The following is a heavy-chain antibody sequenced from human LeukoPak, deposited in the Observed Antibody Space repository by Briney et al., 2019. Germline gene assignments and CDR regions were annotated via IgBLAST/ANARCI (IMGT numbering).Heavy chain of an antibody. D-gene: IGHD2-15*01. J-gene: IGHJ4*02. CDR2: IYYSGST. CDR3: AREAYCSGGSCYPHFDY. Sequence: SETLSLTCAVYGGSFSGYYWSWIRQRPGKGLEWIGYIYYSGSTYYNPSLKSRVTISVDTSKNQFSLKLSSVTAADTAVYYCAREAYCSGGSCYPHFDYWGQGTLVTVSS. V-gene: IGHV4-31*11. CDR1: GGSFSGYY.